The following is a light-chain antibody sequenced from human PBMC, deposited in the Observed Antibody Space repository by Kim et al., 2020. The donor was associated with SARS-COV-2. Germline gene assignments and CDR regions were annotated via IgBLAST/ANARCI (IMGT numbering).Light chain of an antibody. Sequence: QSALTQPPSMSGSPGQSVTISCTGTSSDVGSYNRVSWYQQPPGTAPKLMIYEVSNRPSGVPDRFSGSKSGNTASLTISGLQAEDEADYYCSSYTSSSWVFGGGTQLTVL. J-gene: IGLJ3*02. V-gene: IGLV2-18*02. CDR2: EVS. CDR3: SSYTSSSWV. CDR1: SSDVGSYNR.